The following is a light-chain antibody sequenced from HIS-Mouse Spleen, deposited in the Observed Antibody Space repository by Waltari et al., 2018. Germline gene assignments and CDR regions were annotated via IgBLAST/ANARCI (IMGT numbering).Light chain of an antibody. CDR1: SSDVGGYNY. CDR3: SSYTSSSTLV. V-gene: IGLV2-14*03. Sequence: QSALTQPASVSGSPGQSITISCTGTSSDVGGYNYVSWYQQHPGKAPNLMIYDVSNRPSWVATRFSGSKSGNTASLTISWLQAEDEADYYCSSYTSSSTLVFGGGTKLTVL. J-gene: IGLJ2*01. CDR2: DVS.